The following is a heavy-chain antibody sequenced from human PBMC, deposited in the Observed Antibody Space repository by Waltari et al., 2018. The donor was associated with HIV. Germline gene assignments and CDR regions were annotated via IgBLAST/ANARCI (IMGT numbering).Heavy chain of an antibody. CDR1: GFTVSSNY. V-gene: IGHV3-74*01. D-gene: IGHD3-3*01. Sequence: EVQLVESGGALVQPGGSLRLSCVASGFTVSSNYMSWVRQAPGKGLVWVSRIKYDGSSATYADSVKGRFTISRDNAKKTLYLQMNSLRAEDTAVYYCARVEVVISSPWYWYFDLWGRGTLVTVSS. CDR3: ARVEVVISSPWYWYFDL. J-gene: IGHJ2*01. CDR2: IKYDGSSA.